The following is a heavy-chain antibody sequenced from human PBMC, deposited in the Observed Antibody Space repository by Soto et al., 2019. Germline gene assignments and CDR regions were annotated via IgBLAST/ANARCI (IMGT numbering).Heavy chain of an antibody. CDR3: VRVIVAATTEPNYFDY. V-gene: IGHV5-51*01. J-gene: IGHJ4*02. D-gene: IGHD1-26*01. CDR1: GYKFAIYW. CDR2: IYPGDSDT. Sequence: PGASLKISCKGSGYKFAIYWIGWVRQMPGRGLEWMGIIYPGDSDTRYSPSFQGQVTISVDKSINTAYLQWSSLKASDTAMYYCVRVIVAATTEPNYFDYWGQGTLVTVSS.